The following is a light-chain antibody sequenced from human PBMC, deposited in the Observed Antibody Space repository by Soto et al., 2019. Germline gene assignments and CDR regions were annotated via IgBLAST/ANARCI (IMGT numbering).Light chain of an antibody. V-gene: IGKV3-11*01. CDR1: QSVGSDY. CDR3: QQRSNWSIT. CDR2: DAS. Sequence: EIVLTQSPCTVSLSTGERATLSCRASQSVGSDYLAWYQQKPGQAPRLLIYDASNRATGIPARFSGSGSGTDFTLTISSLEPEDFAVYYCQQRSNWSITFGQGTRLE. J-gene: IGKJ5*01.